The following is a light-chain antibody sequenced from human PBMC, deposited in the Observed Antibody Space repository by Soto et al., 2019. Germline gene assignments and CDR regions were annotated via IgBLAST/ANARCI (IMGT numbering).Light chain of an antibody. Sequence: DIQLTQSPSFLSASVGDRVTITCRASQGISSYLAWYQQKPGKAPKLLIYAASTLQSGVPSRFSGSGSGTDLTLTISSLQPEDFATYYCQQSYSTPITFGQGTRLEIK. V-gene: IGKV1-39*01. CDR3: QQSYSTPIT. J-gene: IGKJ5*01. CDR2: AAS. CDR1: QGISSY.